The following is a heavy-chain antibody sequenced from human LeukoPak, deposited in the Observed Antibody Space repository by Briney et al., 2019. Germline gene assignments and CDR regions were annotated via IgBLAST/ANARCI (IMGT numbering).Heavy chain of an antibody. CDR1: GFTFSSYW. CDR2: IKGDGSDT. CDR3: AREPGNQLSDL. D-gene: IGHD2-2*01. J-gene: IGHJ5*02. V-gene: IGHV3-7*04. Sequence: QTGGSLRLSCAASGFTFSSYWMSWVRQAPGKGLEWVANIKGDGSDTHYVDSVRGRFTISRDNAKNSLYLQMNSLSAEDTAVYYCAREPGNQLSDLWGQGTLVTVSS.